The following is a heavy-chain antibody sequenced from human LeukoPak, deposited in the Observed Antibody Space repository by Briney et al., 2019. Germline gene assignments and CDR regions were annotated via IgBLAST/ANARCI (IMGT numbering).Heavy chain of an antibody. D-gene: IGHD2-15*01. CDR1: GGSFSGYY. Sequence: SETLSLTCAVYGGSFSGYYWSWIRQPPGKGLEWIGEINHSGSTNYNPSLKSRVTISVDTSKNQFSLKLSSVTAADTAVYYCARASIVVVVAATPISNWFDPWGQGTLVTVSS. CDR3: ARASIVVVVAATPISNWFDP. V-gene: IGHV4-34*01. CDR2: INHSGST. J-gene: IGHJ5*02.